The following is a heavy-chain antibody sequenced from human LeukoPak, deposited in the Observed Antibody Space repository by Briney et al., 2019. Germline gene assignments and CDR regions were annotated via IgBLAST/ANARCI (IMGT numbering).Heavy chain of an antibody. D-gene: IGHD3-9*01. Sequence: GGSLRLSCAASGFTFSSYAMSWVRQAPGKGLEWVSAISGSGGSTYYADSVKGRSTISRDNSKNTLYLQMNSLRAEDTAVYYCATNEDYDILTGYYTLDYWGQGTLVTVSS. CDR3: ATNEDYDILTGYYTLDY. V-gene: IGHV3-23*01. CDR1: GFTFSSYA. CDR2: ISGSGGST. J-gene: IGHJ4*02.